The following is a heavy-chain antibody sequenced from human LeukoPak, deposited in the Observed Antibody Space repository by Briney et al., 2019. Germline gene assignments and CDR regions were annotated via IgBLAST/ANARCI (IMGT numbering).Heavy chain of an antibody. CDR2: IHYTGAT. V-gene: IGHV4-31*03. J-gene: IGHJ3*02. CDR1: GVSISRSDY. CDR3: AIEVDVPSTSDGFDI. Sequence: SETLSLTCTVSGVSISRSDYWSWIRQAPGKGLEWVGYIHYTGATYYNPSLKSRLTLSLDTSKNQFSLKLSSVTAADTAVYYCAIEVDVPSTSDGFDIWGQGTVVTVSS. D-gene: IGHD3-10*02.